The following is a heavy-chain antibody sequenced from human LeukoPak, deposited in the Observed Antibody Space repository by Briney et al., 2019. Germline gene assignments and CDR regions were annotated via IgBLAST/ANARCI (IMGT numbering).Heavy chain of an antibody. D-gene: IGHD3-16*02. CDR2: IYTSGST. J-gene: IGHJ4*02. CDR3: AGDMITFGGVIVTGDY. V-gene: IGHV4-4*07. CDR1: GGSISSYY. Sequence: SETLSLTCTVSGGSISSYYWSWIRQPAGKGLEWIGRIYTSGSTNYNPSLKSRVTMSVDTSKNQFSLKLSSVTAADTAVYYCAGDMITFGGVIVTGDYWVQGTLVTVSS.